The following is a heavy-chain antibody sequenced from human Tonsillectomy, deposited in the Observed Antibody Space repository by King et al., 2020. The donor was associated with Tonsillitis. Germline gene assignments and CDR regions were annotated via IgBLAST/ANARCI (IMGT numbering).Heavy chain of an antibody. V-gene: IGHV3-48*01. CDR3: ARHGYNFDY. J-gene: IGHJ4*02. Sequence: QLVQSGGGLVQPGGSLRLSCAASGFTFSSYSMNWFRQAPGKGLEWVSYITIIHSTIYYAYSVKVRFTISRDNANNSLYLQMNSPRAEDTAVYYCARHGYNFDYWGQGTLVTVSS. D-gene: IGHD5-24*01. CDR2: ITIIHSTI. CDR1: GFTFSSYS.